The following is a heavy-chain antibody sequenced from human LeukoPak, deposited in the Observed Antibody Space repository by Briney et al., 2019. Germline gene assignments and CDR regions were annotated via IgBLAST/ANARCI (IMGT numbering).Heavy chain of an antibody. CDR3: ARVSSSWYVSYFDY. D-gene: IGHD6-13*01. CDR1: GFTVSSSY. CDR2: IYSGGST. J-gene: IGHJ4*02. Sequence: PGGSLRLSCAASGFTVSSSYMSWVRQAPGKGLEWVSVIYSGGSTYYADSVKGRFTISRDNSKNTLYLQMNSLRAEDTAVYYCARVSSSWYVSYFDYWGQGTLVTVSS. V-gene: IGHV3-66*01.